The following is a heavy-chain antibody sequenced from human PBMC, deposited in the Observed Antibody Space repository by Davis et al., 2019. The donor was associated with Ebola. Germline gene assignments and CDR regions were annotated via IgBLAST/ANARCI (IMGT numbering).Heavy chain of an antibody. CDR3: ARAEDDYGEYPDALDI. V-gene: IGHV3-53*01. J-gene: IGHJ3*02. Sequence: GESLKISCGASGFSVSDNYMNWVRQAPGKGLEWVSVIYNVYTMYYADSVKGRFTISRDSSMNTVYLQMSSLRAEDTAVYYCARAEDDYGEYPDALDIWGQGTVVTVSS. CDR1: GFSVSDNY. CDR2: IYNVYTM. D-gene: IGHD4-17*01.